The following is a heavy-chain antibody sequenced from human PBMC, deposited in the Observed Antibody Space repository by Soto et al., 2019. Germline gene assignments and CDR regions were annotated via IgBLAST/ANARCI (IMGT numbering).Heavy chain of an antibody. V-gene: IGHV1-8*01. D-gene: IGHD3-3*01. CDR1: GYTFTSYD. CDR3: ARGGLGYYDFWSGYYSWFDP. J-gene: IGHJ5*02. CDR2: MNPNSGNT. Sequence: ASVKVSCKASGYTFTSYDINWVRQATGQGLEWMGWMNPNSGNTGYAQKFQGRVTMTRNTSISTAYMELSSLRSEDTAVYYWARGGLGYYDFWSGYYSWFDPWGQGTLVTVSS.